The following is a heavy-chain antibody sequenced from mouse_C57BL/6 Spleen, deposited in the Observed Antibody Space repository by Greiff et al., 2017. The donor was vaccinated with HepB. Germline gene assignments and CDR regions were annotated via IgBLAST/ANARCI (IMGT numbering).Heavy chain of an antibody. V-gene: IGHV1-64*01. CDR3: ARSRGNYDAMDY. CDR1: GYTFTSYW. D-gene: IGHD2-1*01. J-gene: IGHJ4*01. CDR2: IHPNSGST. Sequence: QLQQPGAELVKPGASVKLSCTASGYTFTSYWMHWVKQRPGQGLEWIGMIHPNSGSTNYNEKFKSKATLTVDKSSSTAYMQLSSLTSEDSAVYYCARSRGNYDAMDYWGQGTSVTVSS.